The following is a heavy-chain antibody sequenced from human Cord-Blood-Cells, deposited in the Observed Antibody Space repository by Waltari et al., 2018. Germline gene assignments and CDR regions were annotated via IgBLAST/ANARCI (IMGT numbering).Heavy chain of an antibody. CDR2: IGTAGDT. CDR3: ARVGQLGFDY. D-gene: IGHD6-6*01. J-gene: IGHJ4*02. CDR1: GFTFSSYD. V-gene: IGHV3-13*01. Sequence: EVQLVESGGGLVQPGGSLRLSCAASGFTFSSYDMHWVRQATGKGLEWVSAIGTAGDTSYPGSVKGRFTISRENAKNSLYLQMNSLRAGDTAVYYCARVGQLGFDYWGQGTLVTVSS.